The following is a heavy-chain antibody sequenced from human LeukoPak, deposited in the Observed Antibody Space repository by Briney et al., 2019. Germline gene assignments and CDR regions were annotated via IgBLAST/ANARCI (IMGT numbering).Heavy chain of an antibody. Sequence: ASVKVSCKASGYTFTGYYMHWVRQAPGQGLEWMGWINPNSGGTNYAQKFRGRVTMTRDTSISTAYMELSRLRSDDTAVYYCARDFRYCSSTSCPHWGQGTLVTVSS. D-gene: IGHD2-2*01. J-gene: IGHJ4*02. CDR2: INPNSGGT. CDR3: ARDFRYCSSTSCPH. V-gene: IGHV1-2*02. CDR1: GYTFTGYY.